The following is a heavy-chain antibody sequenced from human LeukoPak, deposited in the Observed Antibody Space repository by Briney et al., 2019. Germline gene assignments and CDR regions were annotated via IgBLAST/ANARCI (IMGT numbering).Heavy chain of an antibody. CDR1: GGSISSGSYY. D-gene: IGHD1-26*01. V-gene: IGHV4-61*02. CDR3: ARDAVGATTKGFDY. CDR2: IYTSGST. Sequence: PSETLSLTCTVSGGSISSGSYYWSWIRQPAGKGLEWIGRIYTSGSTNYNPSLKSRVTISVDTSKNQFPLKLSSVTAADTAVYYCARDAVGATTKGFDYWGQGTLVTVSS. J-gene: IGHJ4*02.